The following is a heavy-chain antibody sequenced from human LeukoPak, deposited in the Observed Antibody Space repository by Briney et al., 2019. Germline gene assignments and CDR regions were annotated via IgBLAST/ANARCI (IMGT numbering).Heavy chain of an antibody. CDR1: GFTFDDYA. D-gene: IGHD6-13*01. Sequence: PGGSLRLSCAASGFTFDDYAMHWVRQAPGKGLEWVSGISWNSGSIGYADSVKGRFTISRDNAKNSLYLQMNSLRAEDTALYYCAKDTDRAAAGTTWGHWGQGTLVTVSS. J-gene: IGHJ4*02. V-gene: IGHV3-9*01. CDR2: ISWNSGSI. CDR3: AKDTDRAAAGTTWGH.